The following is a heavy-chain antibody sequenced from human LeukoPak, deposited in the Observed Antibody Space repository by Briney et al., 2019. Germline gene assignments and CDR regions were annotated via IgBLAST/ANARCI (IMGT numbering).Heavy chain of an antibody. CDR3: ASLAVAGLSEGY. Sequence: SETPSLTCAVYGGSFSGYYWAWIRQPPGKGLEWIASIYYSGSTYYNPSLKSRVTISVDTSRNQFSLKLSSVTAADTAVYYCASLAVAGLSEGYWGQGTLVIVSS. CDR1: GGSFSGYY. CDR2: IYYSGST. D-gene: IGHD6-19*01. J-gene: IGHJ4*02. V-gene: IGHV4-39*01.